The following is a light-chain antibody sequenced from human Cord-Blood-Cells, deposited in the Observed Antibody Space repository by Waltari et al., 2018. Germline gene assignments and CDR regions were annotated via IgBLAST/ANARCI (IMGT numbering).Light chain of an antibody. CDR3: QQYGSSPFT. J-gene: IGKJ4*01. Sequence: EIVLMKSPGTLSLSPGERATLSCRARQSVSSSYLAWYQKKPGQAPRLLIYGASSRATGIPDRFSGSESGTDFTLTISRLEPEDFAVYYCQQYGSSPFTFGGGTKVEIK. CDR1: QSVSSSY. CDR2: GAS. V-gene: IGKV3-20*01.